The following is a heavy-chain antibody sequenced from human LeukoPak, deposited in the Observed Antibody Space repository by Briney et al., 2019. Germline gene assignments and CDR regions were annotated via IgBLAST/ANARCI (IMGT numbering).Heavy chain of an antibody. D-gene: IGHD2/OR15-2a*01. V-gene: IGHV3-48*01. J-gene: IGHJ4*02. CDR3: AREIGPFDY. Sequence: GGSLRLSCAASGFTFSSHRMNWVRQAPGKGLEWVADISGSSDDIHYADSVTGRFTISRDNAKNSVYLQMNSLRVEDTAVYYCAREIGPFDYWGQGTLVTVSS. CDR1: GFTFSSHR. CDR2: ISGSSDDI.